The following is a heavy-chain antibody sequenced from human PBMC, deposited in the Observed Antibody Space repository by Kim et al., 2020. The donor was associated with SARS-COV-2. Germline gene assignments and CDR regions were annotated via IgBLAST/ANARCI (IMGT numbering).Heavy chain of an antibody. D-gene: IGHD6-13*01. CDR1: GGTFSSYA. Sequence: SVKVSCKASGGTFSSYAISWVRQAPGQGLEWMGGIIPIFGTANYAQKFQGRVTITADESTSTAYMELSSLRSEDTAVYYCASSIAAAGLYNWFDPWGQGTLVTVSS. CDR3: ASSIAAAGLYNWFDP. J-gene: IGHJ5*02. V-gene: IGHV1-69*13. CDR2: IIPIFGTA.